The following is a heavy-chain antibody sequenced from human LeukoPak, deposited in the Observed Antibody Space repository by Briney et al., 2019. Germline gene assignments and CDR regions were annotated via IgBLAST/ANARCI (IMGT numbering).Heavy chain of an antibody. V-gene: IGHV4-59*01. J-gene: IGHJ4*02. CDR3: ARETEDDSIFGVVFGPLDY. CDR1: GGSISSYY. CDR2: IYYSGST. D-gene: IGHD3-3*01. Sequence: SETLSLTCTVSGGSISSYYWSWIRQPPGKGLEWIGYIYYSGSTNYNPSLKSRVTISVDTSKNQFSLKLSSVTAADTAVYYCARETEDDSIFGVVFGPLDYWGQGTLVTVSS.